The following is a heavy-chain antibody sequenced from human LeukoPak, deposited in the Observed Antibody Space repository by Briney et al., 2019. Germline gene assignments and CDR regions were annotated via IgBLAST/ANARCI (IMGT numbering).Heavy chain of an antibody. CDR1: GGSISSGSYY. V-gene: IGHV4-61*02. Sequence: SQTLSLTCTVSGGSISSGSYYWSWIRQPAGKGLEWIGRIYTSGSTNYNPSLKSRVTMSVDTSKNQFSLKLSSVTAADTAVYYCAGVPQDDILTGYYTGDAFDIWGQGTMVTVSS. CDR2: IYTSGST. D-gene: IGHD3-9*01. CDR3: AGVPQDDILTGYYTGDAFDI. J-gene: IGHJ3*02.